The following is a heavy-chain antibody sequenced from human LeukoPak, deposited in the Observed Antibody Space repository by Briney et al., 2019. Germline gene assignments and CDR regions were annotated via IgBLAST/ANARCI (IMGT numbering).Heavy chain of an antibody. CDR3: AKDIGWELPNCTFDY. D-gene: IGHD1-26*01. V-gene: IGHV3-9*03. CDR1: GFTFDDYA. J-gene: IGHJ4*02. CDR2: ISWNSGSI. Sequence: GRSLRLSCAASGFTFDDYAMHWVRQAPGKGLEWVSGISWNSGSIGYADSVKGRFTISRDNAKNSLYLQMNSLRAEDMALYYCAKDIGWELPNCTFDYWGQGTLVTVSS.